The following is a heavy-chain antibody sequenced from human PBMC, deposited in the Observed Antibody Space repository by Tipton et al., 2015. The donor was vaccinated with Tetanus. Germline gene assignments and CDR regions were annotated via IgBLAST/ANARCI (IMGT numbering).Heavy chain of an antibody. CDR3: RGYDPHYGMDV. Sequence: GSLRLSCAASGFTFSSYDMHWVRQATGKGLEWVSAIGTAGDTYYPGSVKGRFTISRENAKNSLYLQMNSLRAGDTAVYYCRGYDPHYGMDVWGQGTTVTVSS. CDR1: GFTFSSYD. D-gene: IGHD5-12*01. J-gene: IGHJ6*02. CDR2: IGTAGDT. V-gene: IGHV3-13*01.